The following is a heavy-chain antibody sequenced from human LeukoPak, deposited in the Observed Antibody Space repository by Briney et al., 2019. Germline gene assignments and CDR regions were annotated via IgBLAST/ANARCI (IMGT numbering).Heavy chain of an antibody. Sequence: PGGSLRLSCAASGFTFSSYGTHWVRQAPGKGLEWVAVIWYDGSNKYYADSVKGRFTISRDNSKNTLYLQMNSLRAEDTAVYYCARISYYGSGSYLSSGYYYYGMDVWGQGTTVTVSS. CDR3: ARISYYGSGSYLSSGYYYYGMDV. D-gene: IGHD3-10*01. V-gene: IGHV3-33*01. CDR2: IWYDGSNK. CDR1: GFTFSSYG. J-gene: IGHJ6*02.